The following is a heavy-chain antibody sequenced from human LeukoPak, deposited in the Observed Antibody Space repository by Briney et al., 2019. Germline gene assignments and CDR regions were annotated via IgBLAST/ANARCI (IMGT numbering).Heavy chain of an antibody. CDR3: ARGGIVEMATITDY. D-gene: IGHD5-24*01. CDR2: INPNSGGT. CDR1: GYTFTGYY. V-gene: IGHV1-2*02. J-gene: IGHJ4*02. Sequence: ASVKVSCKASGYTFTGYYMHWVRQAPGQGLEWMGWINPNSGGTNYAQKFQGRVTMTRDTSISTAYMELSRLRSDDTAVYHCARGGIVEMATITDYWGQGTLVTVSS.